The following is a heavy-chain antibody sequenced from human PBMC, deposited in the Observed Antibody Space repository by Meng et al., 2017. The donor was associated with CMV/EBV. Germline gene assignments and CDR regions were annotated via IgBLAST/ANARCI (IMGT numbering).Heavy chain of an antibody. D-gene: IGHD4-11*01. CDR3: AKAVTTGEGYYYGMDV. CDR1: GFSFSSYG. Sequence: GGSLRLSCAASGFSFSSYGMHWVRQAPGKGLEWVAVIWYDGSNQYYVDSVKGRFTISRDNSKNTLYLQMNSLGAEDTAVYDCAKAVTTGEGYYYGMDVWGQGTTVTSP. J-gene: IGHJ6*02. V-gene: IGHV3-33*08. CDR2: IWYDGSNQ.